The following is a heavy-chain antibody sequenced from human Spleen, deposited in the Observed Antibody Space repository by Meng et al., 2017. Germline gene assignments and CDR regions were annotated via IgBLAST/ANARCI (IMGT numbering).Heavy chain of an antibody. CDR2: ITGSGGST. J-gene: IGHJ4*02. D-gene: IGHD3-16*01. V-gene: IGHV3-23*01. CDR1: GFTFSSYA. CDR3: AKEETIGGVGEFDY. Sequence: GGSLRLSCAASGFTFSSYAMSWVRQAPGKGLEWVSSITGSGGSTYYADSVKGPFTVSRDNYKNTLYLQMNSLRAEDTAVYYCAKEETIGGVGEFDYLGQGTLVTVSS.